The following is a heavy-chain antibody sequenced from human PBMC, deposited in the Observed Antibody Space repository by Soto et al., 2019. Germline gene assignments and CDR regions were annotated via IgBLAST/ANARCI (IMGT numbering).Heavy chain of an antibody. J-gene: IGHJ4*02. CDR3: TTLYGDASDY. CDR1: GFTFSGYG. CDR2: ISYDGTYK. Sequence: QGQLVESGGGVVQPGRSLRLSCAASGFTFSGYGMHWVRQAPGKGLEWVAVISYDGTYKNYADSVKGRFTISRDNSKNTWYLQMNSLRPEDTAVYYCTTLYGDASDYWGQGTLVTVSS. V-gene: IGHV3-30*03. D-gene: IGHD4-17*01.